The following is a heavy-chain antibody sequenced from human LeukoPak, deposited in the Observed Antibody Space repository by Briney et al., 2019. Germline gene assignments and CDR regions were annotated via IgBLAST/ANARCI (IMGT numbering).Heavy chain of an antibody. CDR3: ALGDCPTTSCYPGVAFDI. V-gene: IGHV4-61*02. J-gene: IGHJ3*02. Sequence: SQTLSLTCTVSGGSISSGGYFWSWIRQPAGKGLEWIGRFYASGSTNYNPSLQSRVTISVDTSKNQFSLKLTSVTAADTAVYYCALGDCPTTSCYPGVAFDIWGQGTMVTVSS. D-gene: IGHD2-2*01. CDR1: GGSISSGGYF. CDR2: FYASGST.